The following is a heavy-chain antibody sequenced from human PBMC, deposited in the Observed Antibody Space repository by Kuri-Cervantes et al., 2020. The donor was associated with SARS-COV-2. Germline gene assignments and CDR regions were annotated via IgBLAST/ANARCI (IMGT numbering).Heavy chain of an antibody. CDR1: GFTFSSYD. D-gene: IGHD3-10*01. CDR3: TRLNTMVRENY. CDR2: IRSKANSYAT. Sequence: GGSLRLSCAASGFTFSSYDMHWVRQASGKGLEWVGRIRSKANSYATAYAASVKGRFTISRDDSKNTAYLQMNSLKAEDTAVYYCTRLNTMVRENYWGQGTLVTVSS. V-gene: IGHV3-73*01. J-gene: IGHJ4*02.